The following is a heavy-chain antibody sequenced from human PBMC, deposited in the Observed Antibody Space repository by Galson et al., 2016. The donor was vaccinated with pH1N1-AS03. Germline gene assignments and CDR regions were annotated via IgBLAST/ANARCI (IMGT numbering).Heavy chain of an antibody. Sequence: SLRLSCAASGFTFSNYGMSWVRQAPGKGLEWVSDISSGNTYHADSVKGRFTISRDDSKNTLYLQMNSLRAEDTAVYYCAKDRSSRNVLGAYDYWGREPWSPSPQ. CDR1: GFTFSNYG. CDR2: ISSGNT. J-gene: IGHJ4*02. V-gene: IGHV3-23*01. D-gene: IGHD3-16*01. CDR3: AKDRSSRNVLGAYDY.